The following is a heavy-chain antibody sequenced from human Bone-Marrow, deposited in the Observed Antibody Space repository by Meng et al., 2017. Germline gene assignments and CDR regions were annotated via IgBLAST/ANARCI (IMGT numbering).Heavy chain of an antibody. Sequence: GESLKISCAASGFTFSSYAMHWVRQAPGKGLEWVAVIWYDGSNKYYADSVKGRFTISRDNAKNSLYLQMNSLRAEDTAVYYCARDVPLGYSSSWYPLDYWGQGTLVTVSS. CDR3: ARDVPLGYSSSWYPLDY. CDR1: GFTFSSYA. CDR2: IWYDGSNK. V-gene: IGHV3-33*08. J-gene: IGHJ4*02. D-gene: IGHD6-13*01.